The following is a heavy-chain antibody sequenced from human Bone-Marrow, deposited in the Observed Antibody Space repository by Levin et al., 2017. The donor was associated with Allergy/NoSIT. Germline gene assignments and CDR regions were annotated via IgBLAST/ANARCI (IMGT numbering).Heavy chain of an antibody. CDR3: ARDQPSMITFGGVNGADAFDI. D-gene: IGHD3-16*01. CDR2: ISAYNGNT. J-gene: IGHJ3*02. V-gene: IGHV1-18*01. CDR1: GYTFTSYG. Sequence: GASVKVSCKASGYTFTSYGISWVRQAPGQGLEWMGWISAYNGNTNYAQKLQGRVTMTTDTSTSTAYMELRSLRSDDTAVYYCARDQPSMITFGGVNGADAFDIWGQGTMVTVSS.